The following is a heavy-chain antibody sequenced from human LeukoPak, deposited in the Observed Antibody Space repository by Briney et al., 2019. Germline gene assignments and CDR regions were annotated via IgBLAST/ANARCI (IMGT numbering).Heavy chain of an antibody. CDR1: GFTFSSYA. V-gene: IGHV3-48*04. CDR2: ISSSSSTI. J-gene: IGHJ4*02. CDR3: ARDQKPDILTGYYIDY. Sequence: GGSLRLSCAASGFTFSSYAMSWVRQAPGKGLEWVSYISSSSSTIYYADSVKGRFTISRDNAKNSLYLQMTSLRAEDTAVYYCARDQKPDILTGYYIDYWGQGTLVTVSS. D-gene: IGHD3-9*01.